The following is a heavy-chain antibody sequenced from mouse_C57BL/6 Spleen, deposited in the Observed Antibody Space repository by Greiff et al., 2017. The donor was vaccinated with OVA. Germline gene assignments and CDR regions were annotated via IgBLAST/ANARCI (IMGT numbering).Heavy chain of an antibody. CDR2: IYPGSGNT. Sequence: VQLQQSGPELVKPGASVKISCKASGYTFTDYYINWVKQRPGQGLEWIGWIYPGSGNTKYNEKFKGKATITADTSSNTAYLQLSSLTSEDTAVYYCATRAMDYWGQGTSVTVSS. CDR3: ATRAMDY. V-gene: IGHV1-84*02. J-gene: IGHJ4*01. CDR1: GYTFTDYY.